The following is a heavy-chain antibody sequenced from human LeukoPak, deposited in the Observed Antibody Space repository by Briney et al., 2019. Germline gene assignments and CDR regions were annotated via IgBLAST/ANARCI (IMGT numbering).Heavy chain of an antibody. CDR2: ISSSSSTI. V-gene: IGHV3-48*01. D-gene: IGHD6-13*01. J-gene: IGHJ6*03. CDR1: GFTFSSYS. CDR3: ARDRGYSSSWYPGGYYYYMDV. Sequence: GGSLRLSCAASGFTFSSYSMNWVRQAPGKGLEWVSYISSSSSTIYYADSVKGRFTISRDNAKNSLYLQMNSLGAEDTAVYYCARDRGYSSSWYPGGYYYYMDVWGKGTTVTVSS.